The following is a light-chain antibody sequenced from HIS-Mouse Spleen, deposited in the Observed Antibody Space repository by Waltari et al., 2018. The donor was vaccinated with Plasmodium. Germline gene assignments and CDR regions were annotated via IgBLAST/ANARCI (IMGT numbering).Light chain of an antibody. CDR2: EDS. J-gene: IGLJ3*02. V-gene: IGLV3-10*01. Sequence: SYELTQPPSVSVSPGQTARITCSGDALPKKYAYWYQQKSGQAPVLVIYEDSKRPSGIPEGFSRSRAGTIATLTISGAQVEDEADYYCYSTDSSGNHRVFGGGTKLTVL. CDR1: ALPKKY. CDR3: YSTDSSGNHRV.